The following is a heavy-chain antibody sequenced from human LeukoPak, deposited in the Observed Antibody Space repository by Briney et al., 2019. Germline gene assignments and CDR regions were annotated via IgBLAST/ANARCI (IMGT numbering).Heavy chain of an antibody. CDR2: IYTNGST. Sequence: SETLSLTCTVSGGSISAYYCSWIRQPAGKGLEWIGRIYTNGSTSYNSSLKSRVTMSVDTSKNQFSLKLSSVTAADTAVYYCARDVGGYNYGYSLDYWGQGTLVSVSS. V-gene: IGHV4-4*07. J-gene: IGHJ4*02. CDR1: GGSISAYY. D-gene: IGHD5-18*01. CDR3: ARDVGGYNYGYSLDY.